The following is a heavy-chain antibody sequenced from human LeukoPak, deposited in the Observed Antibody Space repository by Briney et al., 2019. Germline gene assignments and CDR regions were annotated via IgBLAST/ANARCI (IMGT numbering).Heavy chain of an antibody. CDR1: GYSISSGYF. D-gene: IGHD3-22*01. CDR3: ARVHYYDASDYSTSNWFDP. CDR2: IHHDGIT. Sequence: PSETLSLTCSISGYSISSGYFWGWIRQPPGKGLEWIGNIHHDGITYYNPSLKSRVTISLDPSKNQISLKLTSVAAADTALYHCARVHYYDASDYSTSNWFDPWGQGTLVTVSS. J-gene: IGHJ5*02. V-gene: IGHV4-38-2*02.